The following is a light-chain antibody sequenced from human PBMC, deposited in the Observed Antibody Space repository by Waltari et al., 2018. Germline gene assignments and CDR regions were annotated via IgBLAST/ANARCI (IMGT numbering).Light chain of an antibody. V-gene: IGKV3-20*01. Sequence: EIVLTQSTGTLSLSPGERAPLSCRASQTVRTTYLAWYQPRPDQAPTLLIYGASSRATGVPDRFSGSGSGTDFSLTISSLEPEDFAVYYCQQYDISPLTFGGGTKVEIK. CDR1: QTVRTTY. J-gene: IGKJ4*01. CDR2: GAS. CDR3: QQYDISPLT.